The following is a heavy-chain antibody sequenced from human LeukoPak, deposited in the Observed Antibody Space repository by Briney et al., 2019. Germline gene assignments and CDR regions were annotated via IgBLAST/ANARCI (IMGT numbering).Heavy chain of an antibody. CDR1: GGSSSSYF. J-gene: IGHJ4*02. CDR3: ARGDWSLYYFDY. D-gene: IGHD3/OR15-3a*01. CDR2: IHDSGST. V-gene: IGHV4-59*01. Sequence: SETLSLTCTVSGGSSSSYFWNWIRQPPGKGLEWIGYIHDSGSTHYNPSLESRLTISIDTSKNQFSLKLRSVTAADTAVYYCARGDWSLYYFDYWGQGTLVTVSS.